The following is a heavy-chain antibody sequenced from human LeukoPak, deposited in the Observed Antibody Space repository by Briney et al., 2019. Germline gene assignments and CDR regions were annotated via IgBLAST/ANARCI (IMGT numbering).Heavy chain of an antibody. CDR2: ISHSGGTT. V-gene: IGHV3-23*01. Sequence: GGSLRLSCAASGFTFSSYAMSWVRQAPGKGPEWVSAISHSGGTTYYADSVKGRFTITRDNSKNTLYLQMNSLRAEDTAVYYCAKESGSFDFDYWGQGTLVTVSS. J-gene: IGHJ4*02. D-gene: IGHD1-26*01. CDR3: AKESGSFDFDY. CDR1: GFTFSSYA.